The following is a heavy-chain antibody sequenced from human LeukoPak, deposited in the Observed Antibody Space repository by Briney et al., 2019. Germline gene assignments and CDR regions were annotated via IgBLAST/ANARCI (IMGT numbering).Heavy chain of an antibody. CDR1: GFTFSSYD. Sequence: PGGSLRLSCAASGFTFSSYDMHWVRQAPGKGLEWVAVIWYDGSNKYYADSVKGRFTISRDNSKNTLYLQMNSLRAEDTAVYYCAKEGVVPAANNYYFDYWGQGTLVTVSS. J-gene: IGHJ4*02. D-gene: IGHD2-2*01. CDR2: IWYDGSNK. CDR3: AKEGVVPAANNYYFDY. V-gene: IGHV3-33*06.